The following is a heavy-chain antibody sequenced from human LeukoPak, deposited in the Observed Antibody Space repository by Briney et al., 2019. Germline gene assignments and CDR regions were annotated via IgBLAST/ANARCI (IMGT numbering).Heavy chain of an antibody. D-gene: IGHD3-10*01. CDR1: GYTFTGYY. J-gene: IGHJ4*02. V-gene: IGHV1-2*02. CDR3: ARFLRSAYYYGSGPGYFDY. CDR2: INPNSGGT. Sequence: ASVKVSCKASGYTFTGYYMHWVRQAPGQGLEWMGWINPNSGGTNYAQKFQGRVTMTRDTSISTAYMELSRLRSDDTAVYYCARFLRSAYYYGSGPGYFDYWGQGTLVTVSS.